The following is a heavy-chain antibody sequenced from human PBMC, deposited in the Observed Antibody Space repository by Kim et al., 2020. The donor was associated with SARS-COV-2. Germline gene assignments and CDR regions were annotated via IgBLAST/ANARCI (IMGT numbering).Heavy chain of an antibody. CDR3: AREGSGSYNWLDP. D-gene: IGHD3-10*01. Sequence: ASVKVSCKASGYTFDTFSLYWLRQAPGQRCEWMGWINGGNGNTRYSQNLQGRVIFTRDTSATTAYMELTSLTFKDTAVYYCAREGSGSYNWLDPWGQGTLVTVSS. CDR1: GYTFDTFS. CDR2: INGGNGNT. J-gene: IGHJ5*02. V-gene: IGHV1-3*01.